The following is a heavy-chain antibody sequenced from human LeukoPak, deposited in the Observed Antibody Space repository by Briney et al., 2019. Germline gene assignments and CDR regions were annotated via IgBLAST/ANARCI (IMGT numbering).Heavy chain of an antibody. J-gene: IGHJ4*02. V-gene: IGHV5-51*01. Sequence: GESLQISCKDSGYSFTNYWIAWVRQMPGKGLEWMGIIYPGDSDTRYSPSFRGQVIISTDKSINTAYLQWSSLKASDTAMYYCARPPYCSNADCPLDYWGQGTLVTVSS. D-gene: IGHD2-8*01. CDR3: ARPPYCSNADCPLDY. CDR2: IYPGDSDT. CDR1: GYSFTNYW.